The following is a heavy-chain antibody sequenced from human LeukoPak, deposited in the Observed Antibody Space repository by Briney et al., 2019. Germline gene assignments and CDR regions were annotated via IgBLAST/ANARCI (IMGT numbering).Heavy chain of an antibody. Sequence: ASVKVSCKTSGYTFTYYVISWVRQAPGQGLEWMGWINAYNGNTNDAQKFQGRVTMTTDTSTSTAYMELRSLRSDDMAVYYCARGEEPYDYWGQGTLVSVSS. CDR2: INAYNGNT. V-gene: IGHV1-18*03. CDR1: GYTFTYYV. CDR3: ARGEEPYDY. J-gene: IGHJ4*02. D-gene: IGHD1-26*01.